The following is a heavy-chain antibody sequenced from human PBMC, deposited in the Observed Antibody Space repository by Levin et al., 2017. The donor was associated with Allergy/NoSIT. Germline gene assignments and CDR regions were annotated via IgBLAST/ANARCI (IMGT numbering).Heavy chain of an antibody. D-gene: IGHD1-26*01. CDR3: AKDSNSGSYWDYYGMDV. Sequence: GESLKISCAASGFTFSSYAMRWVRQTPGKGLEWVSTISGSGGSTYYADSVKGRFTISRDNSKNTLYLQMSSLRAEDTALYYCAKDSNSGSYWDYYGMDVWGQGTTVTVAS. V-gene: IGHV3-23*01. J-gene: IGHJ6*02. CDR1: GFTFSSYA. CDR2: ISGSGGST.